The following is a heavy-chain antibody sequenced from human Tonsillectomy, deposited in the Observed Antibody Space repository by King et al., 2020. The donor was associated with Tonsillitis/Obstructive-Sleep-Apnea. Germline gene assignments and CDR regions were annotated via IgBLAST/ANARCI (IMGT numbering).Heavy chain of an antibody. CDR3: AKDPYGDYVRATDY. Sequence: QLVQSGGGLVQPGGSLRLSCAAPRFTFSSYAMSWVRQAPGKGLEWVSSISGRGRCTYYGHPVKGRFTISRDNAKNTLYLQMNSLRAEDTAVYYCAKDPYGDYVRATDYWGQGTLVTVSS. CDR1: RFTFSSYA. V-gene: IGHV3-23*04. CDR2: ISGRGRCT. D-gene: IGHD4-17*01. J-gene: IGHJ4*02.